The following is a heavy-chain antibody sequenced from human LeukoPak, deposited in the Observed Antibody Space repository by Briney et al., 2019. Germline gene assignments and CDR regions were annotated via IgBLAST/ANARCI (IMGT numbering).Heavy chain of an antibody. Sequence: GGSLRLSCAASGFTFSSNGMNWVRQAPGKGLEWVSYISSSSSLIYYADSVKGRFTISRDNAKNSLYLQMNSLRPEDTAVYYCVRVPVGDSNWFDPWGQGTLVTVSS. CDR3: VRVPVGDSNWFDP. J-gene: IGHJ5*02. V-gene: IGHV3-48*01. CDR1: GFTFSSNG. D-gene: IGHD1-26*01. CDR2: ISSSSSLI.